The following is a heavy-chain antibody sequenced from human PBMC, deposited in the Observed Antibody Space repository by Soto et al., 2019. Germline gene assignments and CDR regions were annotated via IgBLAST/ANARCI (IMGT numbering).Heavy chain of an antibody. CDR3: GRDRAIEVAGTGWFDP. CDR2: INAGNGNT. V-gene: IGHV1-3*01. CDR1: GYTFTTST. Sequence: QVQLVQSGAEVKEPGASVKVSCKASGYTFTTSTMHWVRQAPGQRLEWLGWINAGNGNTKYSQKFQARVTITRDTSASTVYMELSSLISEDTAVYYCGRDRAIEVAGTGWFDPWGQGTLVTVSS. J-gene: IGHJ5*02. D-gene: IGHD6-19*01.